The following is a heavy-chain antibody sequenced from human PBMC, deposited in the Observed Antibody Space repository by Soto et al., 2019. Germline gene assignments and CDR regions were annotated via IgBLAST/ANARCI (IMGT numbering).Heavy chain of an antibody. D-gene: IGHD3-16*01. J-gene: IGHJ5*01. Sequence: EVQLLESGGGLVQPGGSLRLSCAASGFSFSTFEMSWVRQAPGRGLEWVSFISDDSSRTYYADAVKGRFTISRDNSKYTLYLQMNSLTAEDTAVYACVKGGWLDFWGQGTLVTVYS. CDR1: GFSFSTFE. V-gene: IGHV3-23*01. CDR2: ISDDSSRT. CDR3: VKGGWLDF.